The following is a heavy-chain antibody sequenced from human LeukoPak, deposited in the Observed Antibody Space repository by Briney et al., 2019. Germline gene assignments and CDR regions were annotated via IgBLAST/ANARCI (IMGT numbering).Heavy chain of an antibody. CDR1: GFTFSDYY. D-gene: IGHD1-26*01. CDR2: IKGSGSNI. Sequence: GGSLRLFCAASGFTFSDYYMGWIRQAPGKGLEGLSYIKGSGSNIFYAVSVKGRFTISRDKAKNSLSLQMNSLRAEDTTVYYCGRDFGLSGTKRSFDLWGQGTMVTVSS. J-gene: IGHJ3*01. V-gene: IGHV3-11*01. CDR3: GRDFGLSGTKRSFDL.